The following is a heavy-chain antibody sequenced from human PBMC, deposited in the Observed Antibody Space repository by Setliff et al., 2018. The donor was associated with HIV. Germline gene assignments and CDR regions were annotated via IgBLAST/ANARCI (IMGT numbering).Heavy chain of an antibody. CDR1: GYSFPNDW. J-gene: IGHJ6*03. V-gene: IGHV5-51*01. CDR3: TRHPLRPGIAGYFYFVDV. CDR2: IFPRDSET. Sequence: PGESLKISCKDSGYSFPNDWIGWVRQKPGKGLEWVAIIFPRDSETRYSPPFEGQVTISVDRSLNTFYLQWSRLRASDSAIYYCTRHPLRPGIAGYFYFVDVWGTGTTVTVSS. D-gene: IGHD3-9*01.